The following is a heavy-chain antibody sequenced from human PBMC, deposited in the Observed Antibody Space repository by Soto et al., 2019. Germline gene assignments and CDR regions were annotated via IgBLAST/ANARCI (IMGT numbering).Heavy chain of an antibody. D-gene: IGHD3-10*01. Sequence: ASVKVSCKASRYTFTSYYMHWVGQAPGQGLEWMGIINPSGGSPSYAQKFQGRVTMTSDTSTSTVYMELSSLRSEDTAVYYCARSRGVTSFSYFVYWGQGTLVTVSS. CDR1: RYTFTSYY. V-gene: IGHV1-46*01. CDR2: INPSGGSP. J-gene: IGHJ4*02. CDR3: ARSRGVTSFSYFVY.